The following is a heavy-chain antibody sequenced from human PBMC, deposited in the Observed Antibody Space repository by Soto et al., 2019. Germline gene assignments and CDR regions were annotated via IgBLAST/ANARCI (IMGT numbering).Heavy chain of an antibody. CDR2: IIPVFVNK. D-gene: IGHD1-1*01. Sequence: GASVKVSCKASGDTFSIYAISWVRQAPGQGLECMGIIIPVFVNKDYAQKFQGRVTMTSDMSTSTVYMELISLTSEDTAIYYCARDQSWHDLVWWFDPWGQGTLVTVSS. CDR1: GDTFSIYA. V-gene: IGHV1-69*04. CDR3: ARDQSWHDLVWWFDP. J-gene: IGHJ5*02.